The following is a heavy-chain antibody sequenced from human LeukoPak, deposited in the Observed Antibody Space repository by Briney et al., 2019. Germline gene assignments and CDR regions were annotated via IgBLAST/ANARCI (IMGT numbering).Heavy chain of an antibody. CDR1: GVIFSNFA. D-gene: IGHD4-17*01. Sequence: SVKVSCKASGVIFSNFAFNWVRQAPGQGLEWMGRIIPILDLAHLTQKFQGRLTITADKSTNTGYMELSSLTAGDTAVYYCATPSRTEDGDYGVCWGQGTLVTVSS. CDR2: IIPILDLA. J-gene: IGHJ4*02. V-gene: IGHV1-69*04. CDR3: ATPSRTEDGDYGVC.